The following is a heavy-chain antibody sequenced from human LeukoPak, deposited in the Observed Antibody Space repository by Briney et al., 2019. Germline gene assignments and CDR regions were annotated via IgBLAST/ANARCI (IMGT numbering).Heavy chain of an antibody. Sequence: PSETLSLTCTVSSGSISVYYWSWIRQPPGKGLEWIGYIYYSGSTNYNPSLKSRVTILVDMSKNQFSLKMSSVTAADTAVYYCARELKVGNTGYYFDYWGQGTLVTVSS. J-gene: IGHJ4*02. CDR1: SGSISVYY. CDR2: IYYSGST. CDR3: ARELKVGNTGYYFDY. V-gene: IGHV4-59*01. D-gene: IGHD2/OR15-2a*01.